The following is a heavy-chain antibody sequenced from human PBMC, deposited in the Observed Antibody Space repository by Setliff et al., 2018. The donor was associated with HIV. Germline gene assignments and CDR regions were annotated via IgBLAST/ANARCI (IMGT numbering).Heavy chain of an antibody. V-gene: IGHV4-39*01. Sequence: SETLSLTCTVSGDSISSSGPGYYWGWVRQPTGGGLEWIGCVYYRWSTHYNPSLRSRVSISVDASKKQVSLRLTSVTAADTAVYFCARNQPDTIFGVVIFDHWGQGKMVTVSS. D-gene: IGHD3-3*01. CDR3: ARNQPDTIFGVVIFDH. CDR1: GDSISSSGPGYY. J-gene: IGHJ4*02. CDR2: VYYRWST.